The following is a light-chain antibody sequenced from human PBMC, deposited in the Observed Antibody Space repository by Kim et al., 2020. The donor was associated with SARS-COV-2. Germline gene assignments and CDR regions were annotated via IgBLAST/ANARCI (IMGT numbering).Light chain of an antibody. CDR3: QQYKNWPQT. Sequence: EIVMTQSPAILSVSPGERATLSCRASQSVTSYLAWYQQKPGQAPRLLIYGASTRATGIPARFSGSGSGTEFTLTISSLQSEDFAVYYCQQYKNWPQTFGQGTKVDIK. J-gene: IGKJ1*01. CDR2: GAS. V-gene: IGKV3-15*01. CDR1: QSVTSY.